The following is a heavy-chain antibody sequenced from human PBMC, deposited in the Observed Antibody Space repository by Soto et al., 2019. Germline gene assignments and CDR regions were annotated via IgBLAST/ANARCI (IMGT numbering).Heavy chain of an antibody. V-gene: IGHV1-18*01. CDR2: ISAYNGNT. Sequence: QVQLVQSGAEVKKPGASVKVSCKASGYTFTSYGISWVRQAPGQGLEWMGWISAYNGNTNYAQKLQGRVTMTTDTSTSTAYMELRSLRSDDTAVYYCAHTTVVTPKYYYYYYGMDVWGQGTTVTGSS. CDR1: GYTFTSYG. CDR3: AHTTVVTPKYYYYYYGMDV. J-gene: IGHJ6*02. D-gene: IGHD4-17*01.